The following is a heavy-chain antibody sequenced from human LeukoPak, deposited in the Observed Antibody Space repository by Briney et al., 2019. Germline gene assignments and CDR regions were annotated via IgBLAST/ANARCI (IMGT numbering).Heavy chain of an antibody. D-gene: IGHD1-1*01. V-gene: IGHV1-18*01. CDR2: ISAYNGNT. Sequence: ASVKVSCKASGYTFTSYGISWVRQAPGQGLEWMGWISAYNGNTNYAQKLQGRVTMTTDTSTSTAYLELRSLRSDDTAAYYCARGGTAGTTSPMRAFDVWGQGTMVTVSS. J-gene: IGHJ3*01. CDR3: ARGGTAGTTSPMRAFDV. CDR1: GYTFTSYG.